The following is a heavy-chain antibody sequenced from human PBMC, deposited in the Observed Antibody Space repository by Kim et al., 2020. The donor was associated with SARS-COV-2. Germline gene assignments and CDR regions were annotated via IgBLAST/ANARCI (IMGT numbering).Heavy chain of an antibody. CDR2: ISGSGGTT. CDR3: TKAGYEYDC. J-gene: IGHJ4*03. CDR1: GFTFSDYA. D-gene: IGHD3-16*01. Sequence: GGSLRLSCAASGFTFSDYAMSWVRQAPGKGLEWVSSISGSGGTTNYADSVKGRFTISRDNSKNTLYLQMNSLRAEDTAVYYCTKAGYEYDCWGHGTLFNV. V-gene: IGHV3-23*01.